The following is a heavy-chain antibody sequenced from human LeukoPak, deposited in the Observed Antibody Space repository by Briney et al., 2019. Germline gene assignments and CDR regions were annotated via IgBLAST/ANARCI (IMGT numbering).Heavy chain of an antibody. CDR2: TRNKANSYTT. CDR3: GRSGRYRPSDL. V-gene: IGHV3-72*01. CDR1: GFILSDHY. Sequence: GGSLRLSCAASGFILSDHYIDWVRQAPGKGLEWVGRTRNKANSYTTEYTASVKGRFTISRDDPKNLLYLQMNSLKSEDTAVYYCGRSGRYRPSDLWGQGTLVTVSS. J-gene: IGHJ5*02. D-gene: IGHD1-26*01.